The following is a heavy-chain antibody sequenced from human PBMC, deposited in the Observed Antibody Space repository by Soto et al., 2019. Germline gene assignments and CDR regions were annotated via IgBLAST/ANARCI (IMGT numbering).Heavy chain of an antibody. J-gene: IGHJ4*02. Sequence: QVQLVQSGAEVKKPGASVKVSCKASGYTFTSYGISWVRQAPGQGLEWMGWISAYNGNTNYAQKLQGIVTMTTDTPTSTAYMELRSLRSDDTAVYYCARVRHDRETGLDFDYWGQGTLVTVSS. D-gene: IGHD1-1*01. CDR3: ARVRHDRETGLDFDY. CDR2: ISAYNGNT. CDR1: GYTFTSYG. V-gene: IGHV1-18*01.